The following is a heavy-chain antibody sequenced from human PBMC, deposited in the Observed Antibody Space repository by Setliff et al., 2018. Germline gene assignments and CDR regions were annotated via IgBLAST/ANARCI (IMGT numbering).Heavy chain of an antibody. CDR2: INHRGTT. J-gene: IGHJ5*02. V-gene: IGHV4-34*01. CDR1: GGSFSGYY. Sequence: SETLSLTCAVYGGSFSGYYWNWIRQAPGKGLEWSGEINHRGTTSYTPSLKGRVTISVDTSKNLFSLKLSSVTAADTAVYFCARGPRFDYESPTYRRRFDPWGQGTAVTVS. CDR3: ARGPRFDYESPTYRRRFDP. D-gene: IGHD3-22*01.